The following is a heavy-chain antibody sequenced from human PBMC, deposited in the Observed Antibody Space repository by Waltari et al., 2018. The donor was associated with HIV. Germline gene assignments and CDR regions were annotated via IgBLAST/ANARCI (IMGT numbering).Heavy chain of an antibody. CDR2: IYYSGST. CDR1: GGSISSSSYY. J-gene: IGHJ4*02. Sequence: QLQLQESGPGLVKPSETLSLTCTVSGGSISSSSYYWGWIRQPPGKGLEWIGSIYYSGSTYYNPSLKSRVTRSVDTSKNQFSLKLSSVTAADTAVYYCARPAYSSSWPFDYWGQGTLVTVSS. D-gene: IGHD6-13*01. CDR3: ARPAYSSSWPFDY. V-gene: IGHV4-39*01.